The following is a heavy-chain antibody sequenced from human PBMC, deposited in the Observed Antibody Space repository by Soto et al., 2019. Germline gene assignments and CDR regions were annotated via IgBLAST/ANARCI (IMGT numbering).Heavy chain of an antibody. CDR3: ARSGDDDAFDR. J-gene: IGHJ3*01. CDR2: ISFDGNHE. CDR1: GFTFINYG. V-gene: IGHV3-30*03. Sequence: QVQLVESGGGVVQPGRSLRLSCAATGFTFINYGLHWVRQAPGKGLEWVALISFDGNHEFYTDSVKGRFTISRDNSKNTLYLQMNSLTAEDTAVFYCARSGDDDAFDRWGQGTMVTVSS. D-gene: IGHD3-10*01.